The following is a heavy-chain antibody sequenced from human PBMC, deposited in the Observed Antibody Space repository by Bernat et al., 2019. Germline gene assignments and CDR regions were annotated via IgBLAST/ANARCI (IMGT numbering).Heavy chain of an antibody. CDR2: ISSSSSTI. D-gene: IGHD2-2*01. V-gene: IGHV3-48*01. CDR1: GITFSSYS. Sequence: EVQLVESGGGLVQPGGSLRLSCAASGITFSSYSMNWVRQASGKGLDRVSYISSSSSTIYYADSLKGRFTISRDNAKNSLYLQMNSLRAEDTAVYYCARALGALSAAIRDYFDYWGQGTLVTVSS. CDR3: ARALGALSAAIRDYFDY. J-gene: IGHJ4*02.